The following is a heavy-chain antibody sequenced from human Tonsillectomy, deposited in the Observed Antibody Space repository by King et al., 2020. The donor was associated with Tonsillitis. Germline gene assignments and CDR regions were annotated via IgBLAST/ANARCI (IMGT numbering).Heavy chain of an antibody. CDR3: SKSKRSGSYYGFDF. V-gene: IGHV3-49*03. D-gene: IGHD1-26*01. Sequence: VQLVESGGGLVQPGRSLRLSCTTSGFSFGDYAMSWFRQAPGKGLEWVGFIRSKAYSGTPEYAASVEGRFSISRDDSKNIAYLQMNSLKTEDTAVYFCSKSKRSGSYYGFDFWGQGTLVTVSS. CDR2: IRSKAYSGTP. CDR1: GFSFGDYA. J-gene: IGHJ4*02.